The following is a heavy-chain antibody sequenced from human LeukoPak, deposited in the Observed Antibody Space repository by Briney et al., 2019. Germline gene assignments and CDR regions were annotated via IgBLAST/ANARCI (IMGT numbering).Heavy chain of an antibody. Sequence: ASVKVSCKASGYTFTSYGISWVRQAPGRGLEWMGWISAYNGNTNYAQKLQGRVTMTTDTSTSTAYMELRSLRSDDTAVYYCARDKKVVITTWCCAFDIWGQGTMVTVSS. V-gene: IGHV1-18*01. J-gene: IGHJ3*02. CDR3: ARDKKVVITTWCCAFDI. CDR2: ISAYNGNT. CDR1: GYTFTSYG. D-gene: IGHD3-22*01.